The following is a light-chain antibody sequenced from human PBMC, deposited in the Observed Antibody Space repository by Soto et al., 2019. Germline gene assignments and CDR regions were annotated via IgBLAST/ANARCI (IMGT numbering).Light chain of an antibody. CDR1: QSISSY. CDR2: AAS. J-gene: IGKJ1*01. Sequence: QMTQSPSSLSASVGDRVTITCRASQSISSYLNWYQQKPGKAPKLLIYAASSLQSGVPSRFSGSGSGTDFTLTISSLQPEDFATYYCQQSYSTRWTFGQGTKVDIK. CDR3: QQSYSTRWT. V-gene: IGKV1-39*01.